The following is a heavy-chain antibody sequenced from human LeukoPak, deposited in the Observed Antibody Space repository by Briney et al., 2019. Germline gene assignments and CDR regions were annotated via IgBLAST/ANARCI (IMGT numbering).Heavy chain of an antibody. CDR3: ARDSPGYLAYDS. J-gene: IGHJ4*02. CDR1: GSTFSTYW. CDR2: TKEDGSET. V-gene: IGHV3-7*04. D-gene: IGHD1-1*01. Sequence: GGSLRLSCAASGSTFSTYWMTWVRQAPGKGPEWVANTKEDGSETYYVDSVKGRFTISRDNAKKSLYLQMDSPGDEGTAVYYCARDSPGYLAYDSWGQGTLVTVSS.